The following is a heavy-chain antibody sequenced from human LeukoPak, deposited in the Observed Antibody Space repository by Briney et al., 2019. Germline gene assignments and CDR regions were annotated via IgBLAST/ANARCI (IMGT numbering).Heavy chain of an antibody. CDR2: IYYSGST. V-gene: IGHV4-31*03. CDR3: ARGHGYSSDPAALQYYFDY. D-gene: IGHD6-19*01. J-gene: IGHJ4*02. CDR1: GGSISSGGYY. Sequence: ESGPGLVKPSQTLSLTCTVSGGSISSGGYYWSWIRQHPGKGLEWIGYIYYSGSTYYNPSLKSRVTISVDTSKNQFSLKLSSVTAADTAVYYCARGHGYSSDPAALQYYFDYWGQGTLVTVSS.